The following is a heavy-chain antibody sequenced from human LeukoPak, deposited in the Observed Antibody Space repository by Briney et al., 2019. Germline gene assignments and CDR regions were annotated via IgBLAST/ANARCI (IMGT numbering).Heavy chain of an antibody. CDR3: ARGSTRYNWFDP. CDR1: GYTFTGYH. D-gene: IGHD2/OR15-2a*01. CDR2: INPNSGGT. Sequence: ASVKVSCKASGYTFTGYHMHWVRQAPGQGLEWMGWINPNSGGTNYAQKFQGWVTMTWDTSISTAYMELSRLRSDDTAVYYCARGSTRYNWFDPWGQGTLVTVSS. J-gene: IGHJ5*02. V-gene: IGHV1-2*04.